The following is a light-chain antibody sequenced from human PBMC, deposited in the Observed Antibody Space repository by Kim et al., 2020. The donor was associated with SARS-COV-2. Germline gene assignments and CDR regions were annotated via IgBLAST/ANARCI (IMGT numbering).Light chain of an antibody. J-gene: IGLJ3*02. Sequence: GQSITISCTGTSSDVGAYKYVSWYQQEPGKAPKLLIYDVTTRPSGVSNRFSGSKSGNTASLTISGLQAEDEADYYCTSYASSNAWVFGGGTQLTVL. CDR2: DVT. CDR3: TSYASSNAWV. CDR1: SSDVGAYKY. V-gene: IGLV2-14*04.